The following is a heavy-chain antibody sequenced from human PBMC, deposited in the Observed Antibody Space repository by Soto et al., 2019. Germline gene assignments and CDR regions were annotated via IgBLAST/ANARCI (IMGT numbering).Heavy chain of an antibody. J-gene: IGHJ4*02. CDR1: GGSISSGGYY. V-gene: IGHV4-31*03. CDR2: IYYSGST. CDR3: ARAGIPNYYDSSGYSTNYYFDY. D-gene: IGHD3-22*01. Sequence: PSETLSLTCTVSGGSISSGGYYWSWIRQHPGKGLEWIGYIYYSGSTYYNPSLKSRVTISVDTSKNQFSLKLSSVTAADTAVYYCARAGIPNYYDSSGYSTNYYFDYWGQGTLVTVSS.